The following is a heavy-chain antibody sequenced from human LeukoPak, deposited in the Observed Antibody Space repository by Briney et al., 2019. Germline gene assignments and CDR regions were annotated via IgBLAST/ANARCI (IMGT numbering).Heavy chain of an antibody. CDR1: GFTFSSYW. V-gene: IGHV3-7*04. J-gene: IGHJ6*02. CDR3: ARGVGSGYYKNYYYYGMDV. Sequence: GGSLRLSCAASGFTFSSYWMSWVRQAPGKGLEWVANIKQDGSEKYYVDSVKGRFTISRDNAKNSLYLQMNSLRAEDTAVYYCARGVGSGYYKNYYYYGMDVWGQGTTVTVSS. D-gene: IGHD3-22*01. CDR2: IKQDGSEK.